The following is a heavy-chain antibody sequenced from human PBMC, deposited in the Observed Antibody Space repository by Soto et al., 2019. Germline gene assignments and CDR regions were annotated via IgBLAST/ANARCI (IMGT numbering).Heavy chain of an antibody. Sequence: QITLKESGPALVKPTQTLTLTCTFSGFSLSTSGVGVGWIRQPPGKALEWLALIYWDGEKRYSPSQKSRLAITTDTSNNQVVLTLTNLDPVDTATYYCAHFIVVPPSDDFDVWGQGTMVAVSS. CDR1: GFSLSTSGVG. V-gene: IGHV2-5*02. CDR3: AHFIVVPPSDDFDV. CDR2: IYWDGEK. D-gene: IGHD2-2*01. J-gene: IGHJ3*01.